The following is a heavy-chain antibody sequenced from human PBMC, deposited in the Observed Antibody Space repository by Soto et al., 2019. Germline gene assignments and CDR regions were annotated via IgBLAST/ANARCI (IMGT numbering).Heavy chain of an antibody. J-gene: IGHJ3*02. V-gene: IGHV3-21*01. CDR3: ARDGRSCSGGSCYYDAFDI. CDR1: GFTFSSYS. CDR2: ISSSSSYI. D-gene: IGHD2-15*01. Sequence: GGSLRLSCAASGFTFSSYSMNWVRQAPGKGLEWVSSISSSSSYIYYADSVKGRFTISRDNAKNSLYLQMNSLRAEDTAVYYCARDGRSCSGGSCYYDAFDIWGQGTMVTVSS.